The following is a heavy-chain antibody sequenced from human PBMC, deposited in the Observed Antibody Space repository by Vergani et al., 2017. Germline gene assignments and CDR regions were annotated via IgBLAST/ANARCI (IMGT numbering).Heavy chain of an antibody. D-gene: IGHD1-7*01. CDR3: AAAGNWNYVGYYYYMDV. V-gene: IGHV1-2*02. Sequence: QVQLVQSGAEVKKPGASVKVSCKASGYTFTGNYVHWVRQAPGQGLEWMGWINPNNGDTSYAQRFQGRVTLTRDTSISTAYMEVSRLRSDDTAVYYCAAAGNWNYVGYYYYMDVWGKGTTVTVSS. CDR1: GYTFTGNY. CDR2: INPNNGDT. J-gene: IGHJ6*03.